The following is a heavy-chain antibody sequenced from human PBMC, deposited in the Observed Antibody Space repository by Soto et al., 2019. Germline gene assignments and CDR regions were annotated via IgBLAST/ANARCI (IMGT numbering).Heavy chain of an antibody. CDR2: IHYSGST. CDR3: ARHEGNGNVWQLDN. D-gene: IGHD2-8*01. Sequence: PSETLSLTCTVSGDSIGTTHSYWAWIRQSPGKGLEWIGNIHYSGSTYYMPYLRSRVTLSVETSKNQFSLRLTSVTAEDTAVYYCARHEGNGNVWQLDNCGQG. V-gene: IGHV4-39*01. J-gene: IGHJ4*02. CDR1: GDSIGTTHSY.